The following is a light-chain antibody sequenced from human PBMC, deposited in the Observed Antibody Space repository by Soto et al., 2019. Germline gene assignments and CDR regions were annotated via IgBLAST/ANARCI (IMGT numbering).Light chain of an antibody. J-gene: IGKJ2*01. V-gene: IGKV3-15*01. CDR2: DAS. CDR1: QTIDNT. Sequence: EIVVSQSLVTLSLSPGERATLSCRASQTIDNTLAWYQRKPGQAPRLLIYDASTRATGVPARFSGGGSGTDFTLTISSLQSEDFAVYYCQHYNFWPYTFGQGTKVDIK. CDR3: QHYNFWPYT.